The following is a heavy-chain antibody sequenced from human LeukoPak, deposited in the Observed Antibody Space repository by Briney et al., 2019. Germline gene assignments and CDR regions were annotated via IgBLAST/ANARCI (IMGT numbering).Heavy chain of an antibody. CDR1: GFTFSSYS. V-gene: IGHV3-21*01. CDR3: AAGYSSSSGSSGY. D-gene: IGHD6-6*01. J-gene: IGHJ4*02. CDR2: ISSSSYI. Sequence: GGSLRLSCAASGFTFSSYSMNWVRQAPGKGLEWVSSISSSSYIYYADSVKGRFTISRDNAKNSLYLQMNSLRAEDTAVYYCAAGYSSSSGSSGYWGQGTLVTVSS.